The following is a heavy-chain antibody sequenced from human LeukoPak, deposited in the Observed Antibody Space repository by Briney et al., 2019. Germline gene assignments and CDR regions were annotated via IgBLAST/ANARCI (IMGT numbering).Heavy chain of an antibody. Sequence: ASVKVSCKASGYTFTSYGISWVRQAPGQGLEWMGWISAYNGNTNYAQKFQGRVTMTRNTSISTAYMELSSLRSEDTAVYYCAMVPAAMVLSFYFDYWGQGTLVTVSS. V-gene: IGHV1-18*01. CDR2: ISAYNGNT. CDR3: AMVPAAMVLSFYFDY. D-gene: IGHD2-2*01. CDR1: GYTFTSYG. J-gene: IGHJ4*02.